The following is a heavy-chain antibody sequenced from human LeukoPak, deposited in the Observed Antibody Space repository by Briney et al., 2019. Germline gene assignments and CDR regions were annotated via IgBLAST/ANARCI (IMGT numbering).Heavy chain of an antibody. CDR1: GFTFSSYG. D-gene: IGHD6-13*01. CDR2: IRYDGSNK. J-gene: IGHJ3*02. Sequence: PGRSLRLSCAASGFTFSSYGMHWVRQAPGKGLEWVAFIRYDGSNKYYADSVKGRFTISRDNSKNTLYLQMNSLRAEDTAVYYCARVAGKGSRDDAFDIWGQGTMVTVSS. CDR3: ARVAGKGSRDDAFDI. V-gene: IGHV3-30*02.